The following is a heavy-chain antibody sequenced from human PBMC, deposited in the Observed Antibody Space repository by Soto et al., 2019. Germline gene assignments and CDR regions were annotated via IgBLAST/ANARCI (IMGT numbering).Heavy chain of an antibody. CDR1: GGSISSSSYY. D-gene: IGHD4-17*01. CDR2: IYYSGST. CDR3: ARRKDYGDYSLYYYCYMDC. V-gene: IGHV4-39*01. J-gene: IGHJ6*03. Sequence: ENLSLTCTGSGGSISSSSYYWGWIRQPPGKGLEWIGSIYYSGSTYYNPSLKRRVTISVDTSKNQFSLKLSSVTAADTAVYYCARRKDYGDYSLYYYCYMDCRGKGTSVTVSS.